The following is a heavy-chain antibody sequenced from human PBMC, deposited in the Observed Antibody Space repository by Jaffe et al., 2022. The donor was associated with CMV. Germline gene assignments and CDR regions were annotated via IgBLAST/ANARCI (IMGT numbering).Heavy chain of an antibody. J-gene: IGHJ4*02. Sequence: QVQLVESGGGVVQPGRSLRLSCAASGFTFSSYGMHWVRQAPGKGLEWVAVIWYDGSNKYYADSVKGRFTISRDNSKNTLYLQMNSLRAEDTAVYYCARAPRLRGAAASKLDYWGQGTLVTVSS. CDR2: IWYDGSNK. CDR3: ARAPRLRGAAASKLDY. V-gene: IGHV3-33*01. CDR1: GFTFSSYG. D-gene: IGHD6-13*01.